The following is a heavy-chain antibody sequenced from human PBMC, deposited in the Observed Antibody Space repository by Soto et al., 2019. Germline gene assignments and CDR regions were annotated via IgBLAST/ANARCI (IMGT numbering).Heavy chain of an antibody. CDR1: GSNFGSNS. V-gene: IGHV3-23*01. CDR2: ISDTSHRI. D-gene: IGHD6-19*01. Sequence: EVLLLGSGGGLVQPGGSLRLSCSASGSNFGSNSMAWVRQAPGKGLEYVASISDTSHRIFHADPLKGRFTISRDNSRNRLYLEMKSLRAEDTALYYCVILADGKFDLWGQGTLVIVSS. J-gene: IGHJ5*02. CDR3: VILADGKFDL.